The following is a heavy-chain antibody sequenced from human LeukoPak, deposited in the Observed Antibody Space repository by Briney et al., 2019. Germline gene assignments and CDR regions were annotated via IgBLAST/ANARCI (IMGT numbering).Heavy chain of an antibody. CDR1: GFTFSGYA. V-gene: IGHV3-49*04. CDR2: IRSKAYGGTT. J-gene: IGHJ4*02. CDR3: TRVRSGNDFDY. D-gene: IGHD3-10*01. Sequence: GGSLRLSCAASGFTFSGYAMNWVRQAPGKGLEWVGFIRSKAYGGTTQYAASVKGRFSISRDDSKGIAYLQMSSLKTEDTAVYYCTRVRSGNDFDYWGQGTLVTVSS.